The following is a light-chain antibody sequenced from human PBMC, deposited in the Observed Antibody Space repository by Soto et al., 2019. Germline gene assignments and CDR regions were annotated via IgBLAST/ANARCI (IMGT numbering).Light chain of an antibody. CDR2: AAS. J-gene: IGKJ2*01. CDR3: QQSYRTPQT. Sequence: DIQMTQSPSSLSASVEDRITITCRASQNIRRYLNWYQQKPGKAPTLLISAASNLQSGVPSRFSGSGSGTDFTLTITRLQPEDFATYYCQQSYRTPQTFGQGTKVDIK. CDR1: QNIRRY. V-gene: IGKV1-39*01.